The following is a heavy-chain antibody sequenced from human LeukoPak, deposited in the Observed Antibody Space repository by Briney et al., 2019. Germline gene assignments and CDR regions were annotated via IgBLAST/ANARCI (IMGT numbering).Heavy chain of an antibody. CDR2: IKPDGDDK. D-gene: IGHD6-13*01. Sequence: GGSLRLSCTASGFTFSTSWMTWVRQAPGKGLEWVANIKPDGDDKYYLDSVKGRFTISKDNAKNSLYLQMNSLRTDDTAVYYCARDPGSSSWGSFDIWGQGTMVTVSS. V-gene: IGHV3-7*01. CDR3: ARDPGSSSWGSFDI. J-gene: IGHJ3*02. CDR1: GFTFSTSW.